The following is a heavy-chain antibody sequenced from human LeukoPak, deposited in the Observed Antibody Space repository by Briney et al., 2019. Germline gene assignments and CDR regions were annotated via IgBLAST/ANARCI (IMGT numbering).Heavy chain of an antibody. Sequence: ASVKVSCKASGYTFTGYYMHWVRQAPGQGLEWMGWINPNSGGTNYAQKFQGRVTMTRDTSISTAYMELSRLRSDDTAVYYCASPHATRSYYYYMDVWGKGTTVTISS. V-gene: IGHV1-2*02. CDR1: GYTFTGYY. CDR3: ASPHATRSYYYYMDV. CDR2: INPNSGGT. J-gene: IGHJ6*03. D-gene: IGHD1/OR15-1a*01.